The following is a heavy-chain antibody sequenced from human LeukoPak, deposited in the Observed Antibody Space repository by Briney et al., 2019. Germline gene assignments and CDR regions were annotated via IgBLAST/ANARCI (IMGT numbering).Heavy chain of an antibody. Sequence: GGSLRLSCAASGFTFSSYWMSWVRQAPGKGLEGVANIKQDGSEKYYVDSVKGRFTISRDNAKNSLYLQMNSLRAEDTAAYYCAREPRSRYYYGSGASWFDPWGQGTLVTVSS. J-gene: IGHJ5*02. D-gene: IGHD3-10*01. CDR3: AREPRSRYYYGSGASWFDP. CDR1: GFTFSSYW. V-gene: IGHV3-7*01. CDR2: IKQDGSEK.